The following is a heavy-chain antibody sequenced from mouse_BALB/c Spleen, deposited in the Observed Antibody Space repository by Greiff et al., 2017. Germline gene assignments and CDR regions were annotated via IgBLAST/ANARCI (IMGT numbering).Heavy chain of an antibody. CDR3: ATGYYAMDY. Sequence: QVTLKESGAELMKPGASVKISCKATGYTFSSYWIEWVKQRPGHGLEWIGEILPGSGSTNYNEKFKGKATFTADTSSNTAYMQLSSLTSEDSAVYYCATGYYAMDYWGQGTSVTVSS. V-gene: IGHV1-9*01. CDR2: ILPGSGST. J-gene: IGHJ4*01. D-gene: IGHD4-1*01. CDR1: GYTFSSYW.